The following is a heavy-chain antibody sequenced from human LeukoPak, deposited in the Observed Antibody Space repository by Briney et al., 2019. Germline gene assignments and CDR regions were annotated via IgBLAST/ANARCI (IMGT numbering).Heavy chain of an antibody. CDR3: ARPRTDY. CDR1: GFTFSSYA. Sequence: PGGSLRLSCAASGFTFSSYAMHWVRQAPGKGLEWEAVISYDGSNKYYADSVKGRFTISRDNSKNTLYLQMNSLRAEDTAVYYCARPRTDYWGQGTLVTVSS. J-gene: IGHJ4*02. D-gene: IGHD6-6*01. CDR2: ISYDGSNK. V-gene: IGHV3-30*04.